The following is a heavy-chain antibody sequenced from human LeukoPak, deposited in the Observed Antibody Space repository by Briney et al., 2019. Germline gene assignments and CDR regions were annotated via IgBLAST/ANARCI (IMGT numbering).Heavy chain of an antibody. J-gene: IGHJ4*02. Sequence: SETLSLTCAVSGGSISSYYWSWIRQPPGKGLEWIGYIYYTGSTNYNPSLTSRVNVSVDTSKNQFSLNLTSVTAADTAVYYCARWGSIAVARFDYWGQGTLVTVSS. CDR3: ARWGSIAVARFDY. D-gene: IGHD6-6*01. CDR2: IYYTGST. CDR1: GGSISSYY. V-gene: IGHV4-59*01.